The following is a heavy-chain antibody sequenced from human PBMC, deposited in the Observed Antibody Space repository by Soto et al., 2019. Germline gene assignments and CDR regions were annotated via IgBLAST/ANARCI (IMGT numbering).Heavy chain of an antibody. CDR3: ARVRPPIFAFDI. D-gene: IGHD3-3*02. J-gene: IGHJ3*02. CDR1: GRSISSVNYY. CDR2: IYYSGST. V-gene: IGHV4-30-4*01. Sequence: SETLSLTCTVSGRSISSVNYYWSWIRQPPGKGLEWIGYIYYSGSTYYNPSLRSRVTISVDTSKNQFSLKLSSVTAADTAVYYCARVRPPIFAFDIWGQGTMVTVS.